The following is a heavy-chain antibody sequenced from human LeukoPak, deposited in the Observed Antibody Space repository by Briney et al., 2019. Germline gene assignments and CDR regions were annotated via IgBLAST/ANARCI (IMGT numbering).Heavy chain of an antibody. Sequence: PGGSLRLSCAASGFTFSSYAMSWVRQAPGKGLEWIGYIYYSGSTNYNPSLKSRVTISVDTSKNQFSLKLSSVTAADTAVYYCAGSYSGYDLGYYGMDVWGQGTTVTVSS. CDR3: AGSYSGYDLGYYGMDV. J-gene: IGHJ6*02. V-gene: IGHV4-59*08. CDR1: GFTFSSYA. D-gene: IGHD5-12*01. CDR2: IYYSGST.